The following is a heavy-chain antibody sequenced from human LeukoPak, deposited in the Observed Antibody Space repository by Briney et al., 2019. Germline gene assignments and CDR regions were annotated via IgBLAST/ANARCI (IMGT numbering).Heavy chain of an antibody. CDR2: ISSSSSTI. CDR3: ARGNSGSPETPDY. V-gene: IGHV3-11*04. CDR1: GGSFSGYY. Sequence: LSLTCAVYGGSFSGYYWSWIRQPPGKGLEWISYISSSSSTIYYADSVKGRFTISRDNAKNSLYLQMNRLRAEDTAVYYCARGNSGSPETPDYWGQGTLVTVSS. D-gene: IGHD1-26*01. J-gene: IGHJ4*02.